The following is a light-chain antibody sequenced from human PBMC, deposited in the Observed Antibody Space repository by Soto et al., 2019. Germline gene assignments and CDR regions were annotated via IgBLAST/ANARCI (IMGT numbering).Light chain of an antibody. CDR1: QSVSSSD. V-gene: IGKV3-20*01. CDR2: GAS. Sequence: LGILSLSKREKATLSCRASQSVSSSDLAWYQQKPGQAPRLLIYGASSRATGIPDRFSGSGSGTDFTLTISGLEPEDSAAYYCQRHGATFGQGSIV. J-gene: IGKJ1*01. CDR3: QRHGAT.